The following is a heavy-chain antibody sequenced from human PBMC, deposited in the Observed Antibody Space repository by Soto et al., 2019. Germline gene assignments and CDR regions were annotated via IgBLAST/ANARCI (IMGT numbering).Heavy chain of an antibody. J-gene: IGHJ2*01. CDR1: GFTFSNYG. CDR3: AKDAMPTVTTVLWYFDL. Sequence: QVQLVESGGGVVQPGASLRLSCVVSGFTFSNYGLHWVRQAPGKGLEWVAVISNDGRSEYYADSVKGRFTISRDNSKNALYLQMNSLRPEDTAVYYCAKDAMPTVTTVLWYFDLWGRGTLVTVSS. V-gene: IGHV3-30*18. CDR2: ISNDGRSE. D-gene: IGHD4-17*01.